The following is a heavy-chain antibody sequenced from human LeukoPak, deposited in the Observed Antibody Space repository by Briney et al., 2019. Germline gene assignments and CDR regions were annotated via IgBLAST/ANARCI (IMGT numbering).Heavy chain of an antibody. CDR2: ISYDGSNK. V-gene: IGHV3-30*18. CDR1: GFTFSSYG. D-gene: IGHD5-12*01. J-gene: IGHJ4*02. CDR3: AKDRRSGYDFDY. Sequence: GRPLRLSCAASGFTFSSYGMHWVRQAPGKGLEWVAVISYDGSNKYYADSVKGRFTISRDNSKNTLYLQMNSLRAEDTAVYYCAKDRRSGYDFDYWGQGTLVTVSS.